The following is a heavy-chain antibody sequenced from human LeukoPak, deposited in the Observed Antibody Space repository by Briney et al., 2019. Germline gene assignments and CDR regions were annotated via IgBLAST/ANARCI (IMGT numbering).Heavy chain of an antibody. CDR2: ISGRSDNT. D-gene: IGHD3-9*01. CDR1: GFIFSNYA. V-gene: IGHV3-23*01. CDR3: AKWGDYDVLTGYYVSDF. J-gene: IGHJ4*02. Sequence: GASLRLSCAASGFIFSNYAMYWVRQAPGKGPEWVSAISGRSDNTYYADSVKGRFTLSRDSSKNTLYLQMNGLRADDTAVYYCAKWGDYDVLTGYYVSDFWGQGTLVTVSS.